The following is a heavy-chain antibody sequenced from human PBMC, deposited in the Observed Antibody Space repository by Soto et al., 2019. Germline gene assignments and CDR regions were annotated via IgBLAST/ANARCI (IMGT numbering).Heavy chain of an antibody. CDR2: IYYSGST. D-gene: IGHD4-17*01. Sequence: SETLSLTCTVSGGSISSSSYYWGWIRQPPGKGLEWIGSIYYSGSTYYNPSLKSRVTISVDTSKNQFSLKLSSVTAADTAVYYCARLLATTHWFDPWGQGTLVTVSS. CDR3: ARLLATTHWFDP. V-gene: IGHV4-39*01. CDR1: GGSISSSSYY. J-gene: IGHJ5*02.